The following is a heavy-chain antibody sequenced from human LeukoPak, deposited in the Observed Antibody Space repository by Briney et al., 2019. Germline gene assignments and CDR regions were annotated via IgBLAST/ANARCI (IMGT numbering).Heavy chain of an antibody. Sequence: GGSLRLSCAASGFSFSSYGMHWVRQAPGKGLEWVAVVSYDGSNNYCADSVEGRFTISRDNSKNTLYLQMNSLRDEDTAVYYCARDRSRRYTTDYWGQGTLVTVSS. CDR2: VSYDGSNN. D-gene: IGHD1-14*01. J-gene: IGHJ4*02. V-gene: IGHV3-30*03. CDR3: ARDRSRRYTTDY. CDR1: GFSFSSYG.